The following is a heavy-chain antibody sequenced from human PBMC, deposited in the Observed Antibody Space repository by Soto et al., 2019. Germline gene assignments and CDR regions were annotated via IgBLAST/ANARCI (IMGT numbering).Heavy chain of an antibody. D-gene: IGHD6-19*01. J-gene: IGHJ6*02. CDR1: AGTFSCYN. CDR2: IIPILSMA. Sequence: QVQLEQSGAEVKKPGSSVKVSCKASAGTFSCYNISWVRQAPGQGIEWMGRIIPILSMANYPRKFQGRVTMTADKSTSTAYMELSSLRSEDTAVYYCARVTRQWPHYYGIDVWGQGTTVTLSS. CDR3: ARVTRQWPHYYGIDV. V-gene: IGHV1-69*02.